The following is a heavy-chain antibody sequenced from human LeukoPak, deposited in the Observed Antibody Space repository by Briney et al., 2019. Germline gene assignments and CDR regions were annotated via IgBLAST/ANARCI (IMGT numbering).Heavy chain of an antibody. CDR1: GITLSSYA. CDR2: ISESGAGT. Sequence: PGGSLRLSCAASGITLSSYAMNWVRQAPGKGLEWASSISESGAGTYYADSVKGRSTISRDNSKNTLYLQMNSLRAEDTAVYYCAKMARNYYDSSGPLDYWGQGTLVTVSS. J-gene: IGHJ4*02. CDR3: AKMARNYYDSSGPLDY. D-gene: IGHD3-22*01. V-gene: IGHV3-23*01.